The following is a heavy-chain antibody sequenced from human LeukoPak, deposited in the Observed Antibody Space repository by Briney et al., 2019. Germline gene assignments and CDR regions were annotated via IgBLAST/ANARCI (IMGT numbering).Heavy chain of an antibody. CDR1: GGSFSGYY. CDR3: ARGFYNWNAHYYYYYYMDV. D-gene: IGHD1-1*01. V-gene: IGHV4-34*01. J-gene: IGHJ6*03. Sequence: SETLSLTCAVYGGSFSGYYWSWIRQPPGKGLEWIGEINHSGSTNYNPSLKSRVTISVDTSKNQFSLKLSSVTAADTAVYYCARGFYNWNAHYYYYYYMDVWGKGTTVTVSS. CDR2: INHSGST.